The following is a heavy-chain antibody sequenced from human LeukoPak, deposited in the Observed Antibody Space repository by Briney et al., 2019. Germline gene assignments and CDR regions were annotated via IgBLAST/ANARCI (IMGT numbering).Heavy chain of an antibody. V-gene: IGHV3-23*01. CDR1: GFTFSSYA. Sequence: GGSLRLSCAASGFTFSSYAMSWVRQAPGKGLVWVSDIYGSGDKTHYTDSVKGRFTISRDNSKNTLYLEMNSLSHEDTAIYYCAKGAAGLDDWGQGTLVTVSS. D-gene: IGHD6-13*01. CDR3: AKGAAGLDD. J-gene: IGHJ4*02. CDR2: IYGSGDKT.